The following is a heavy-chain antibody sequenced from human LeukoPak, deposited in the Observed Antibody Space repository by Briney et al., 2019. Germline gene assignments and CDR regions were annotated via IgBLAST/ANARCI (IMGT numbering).Heavy chain of an antibody. CDR3: ARETAAPVNWFDP. D-gene: IGHD6-6*01. V-gene: IGHV1-2*06. J-gene: IGHJ5*02. CDR1: GYTFTAYY. CDR2: INPNSGGT. Sequence: GASVKVSCKASGYTFTAYYIHWVRQAPGQGLEWMGRINPNSGGTNYAQKFQGRVTMTRDTSISTAYMELSRLRSDDTAVYYCARETAAPVNWFDPWGQGTLVTVSS.